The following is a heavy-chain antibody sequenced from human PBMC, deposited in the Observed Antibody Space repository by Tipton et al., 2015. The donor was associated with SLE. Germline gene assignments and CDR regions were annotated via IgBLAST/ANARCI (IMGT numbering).Heavy chain of an antibody. CDR3: ARRRRWGELEIPYYYHGVDV. CDR1: GGSVSSTNSY. Sequence: TLSLTCTVSGGSVSSTNSYWGWIRQPPGKGLEWIGSIHYSEGTYYSPSLKSRVTTSVDTSKNQFSLRLSSVTAADTVVYYCARRRRWGELEIPYYYHGVDVWGQGTTVTVS. J-gene: IGHJ6*02. CDR2: IHYSEGT. V-gene: IGHV4-39*01. D-gene: IGHD1-7*01.